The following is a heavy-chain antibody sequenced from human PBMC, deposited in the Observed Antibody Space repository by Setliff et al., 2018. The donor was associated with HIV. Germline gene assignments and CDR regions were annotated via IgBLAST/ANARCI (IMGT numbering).Heavy chain of an antibody. V-gene: IGHV3-7*01. CDR1: GGSIRSYY. CDR2: INQDGGEK. J-gene: IGHJ6*02. CDR3: ARKLRPGHGVDV. D-gene: IGHD3-10*01. Sequence: ETLSLTCIVSGGSIRSYYWSWIRQAPGKGLEWVANINQDGGEKNYVDSVKGRFTISRDNAKNSLFLQMNSLRAEDTAVYYCARKLRPGHGVDVWGQGTTVTVSS.